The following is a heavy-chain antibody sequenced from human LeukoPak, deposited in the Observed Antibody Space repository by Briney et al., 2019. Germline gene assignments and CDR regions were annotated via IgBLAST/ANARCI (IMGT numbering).Heavy chain of an antibody. CDR2: ISSSSSYI. Sequence: KPGGSLRLSCAASGFTCSSYSMNWVRQAPGKGLEWVSSISSSSSYIYYADSVKGRFTISRDNAKNSLYLQMNSLRAEDTAVYYCARFGGRWYFDYWGQGTLVTVSS. D-gene: IGHD4-23*01. J-gene: IGHJ4*02. CDR1: GFTCSSYS. V-gene: IGHV3-21*01. CDR3: ARFGGRWYFDY.